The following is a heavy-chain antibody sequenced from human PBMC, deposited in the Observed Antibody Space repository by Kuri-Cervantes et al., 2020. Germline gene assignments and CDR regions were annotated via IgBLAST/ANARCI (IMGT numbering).Heavy chain of an antibody. V-gene: IGHV3-30-3*01. CDR1: GFTFSSYA. J-gene: IGHJ4*02. CDR2: ISYDGSNK. CDR3: ARRGSGWSFDY. D-gene: IGHD6-19*01. Sequence: GESLKISCAASGFTFSSYAVHWVRQAPGKGLEWVAVISYDGSNKYYADSVKGRFTISRDNSKNTLYLQMNSLRAEDTAVYYCARRGSGWSFDYWGQGTLVTVSS.